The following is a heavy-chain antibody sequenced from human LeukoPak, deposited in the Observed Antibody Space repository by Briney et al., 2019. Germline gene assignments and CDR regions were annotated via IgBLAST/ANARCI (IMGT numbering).Heavy chain of an antibody. J-gene: IGHJ4*02. Sequence: GGSLRLSCAASGFXFSDYFMSWIRQAPGKELEWISYISSNSKYTKYADSVKGRFTISRDNAKKSLYLQMNSLRAEDTPVYYCARDNGNKYYFDYWGQGTLVTVSS. V-gene: IGHV3-11*05. D-gene: IGHD2-8*01. CDR1: GFXFSDYF. CDR3: ARDNGNKYYFDY. CDR2: ISSNSKYT.